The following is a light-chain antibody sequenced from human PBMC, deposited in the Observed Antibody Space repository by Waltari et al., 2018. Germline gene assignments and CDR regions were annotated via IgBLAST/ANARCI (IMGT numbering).Light chain of an antibody. CDR2: EVS. J-gene: IGLJ2*01. CDR3: SSYTSSSTLEV. Sequence: QSALTQSASVSGAPGQAITLSCTGTSSDVGGCNHFPWYQQHPGKAPKLMIYEVSNRPSGVSNRFSGSKSGNTASLTISGLQAEDEADYYCSSYTSSSTLEVFGGGTKLTVL. V-gene: IGLV2-14*01. CDR1: SSDVGGCNH.